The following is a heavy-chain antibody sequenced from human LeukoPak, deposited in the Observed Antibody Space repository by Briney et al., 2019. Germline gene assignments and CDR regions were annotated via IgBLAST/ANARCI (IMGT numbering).Heavy chain of an antibody. CDR2: ISAYNGNT. V-gene: IGHV1-18*01. J-gene: IGHJ4*02. CDR3: ARDSPRFGELFDFDY. Sequence: ASVKVSCKASGHTFTSYGISWVRQAPGQGLEWMGWISAYNGNTNYAQKLQGRVTMTTDTSTSTAYMELRSLRSDDTAVYYCARDSPRFGELFDFDYWGQGTLVTVSS. D-gene: IGHD3-10*01. CDR1: GHTFTSYG.